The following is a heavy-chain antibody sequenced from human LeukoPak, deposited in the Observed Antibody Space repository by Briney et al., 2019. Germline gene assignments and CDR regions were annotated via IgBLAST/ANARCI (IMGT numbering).Heavy chain of an antibody. J-gene: IGHJ4*02. CDR3: ARELVVAGGFDY. V-gene: IGHV1-46*01. CDR2: INPSGGST. Sequence: ASVKVSCQASGYTFTSYYMHWVRQAPGQGLEWMGIINPSGGSTSYAQKFQGRVTMTRDTSTSTVYMELSSLRSEDTAVYYCARELVVAGGFDYWGQGTLVTVSS. CDR1: GYTFTSYY. D-gene: IGHD2-15*01.